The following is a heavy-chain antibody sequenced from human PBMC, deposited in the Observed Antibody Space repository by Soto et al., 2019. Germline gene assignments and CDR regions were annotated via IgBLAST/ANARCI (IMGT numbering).Heavy chain of an antibody. J-gene: IGHJ6*02. CDR1: GFTFSSYW. Sequence: EVQLVESGGGLVQPGGSLRLSCADSGFTFSSYWMSWVRQAPGKGLEWVANIKQDGSEKYYVDSVKGRFTISRDNAKNSLYLQMNSLRAEDTAVYYCARDRANGVCSICYYGMDVWGQGTTVTVSS. CDR3: ARDRANGVCSICYYGMDV. D-gene: IGHD2-8*01. V-gene: IGHV3-7*01. CDR2: IKQDGSEK.